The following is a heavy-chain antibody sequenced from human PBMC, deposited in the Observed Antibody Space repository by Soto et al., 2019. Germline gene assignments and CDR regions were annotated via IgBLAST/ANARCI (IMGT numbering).Heavy chain of an antibody. Sequence: ASVKVSCKASGYTFTSYAMHWVRQAPGQRLEWMGWINAGNGNTKYSQKFQGRVTITRDTSASTAYMELSRLRSDDTAVYYCARDFANLITMIVVPNPPAYWGQGTLVTVSS. CDR3: ARDFANLITMIVVPNPPAY. CDR2: INAGNGNT. D-gene: IGHD3-22*01. J-gene: IGHJ4*02. V-gene: IGHV1-3*01. CDR1: GYTFTSYA.